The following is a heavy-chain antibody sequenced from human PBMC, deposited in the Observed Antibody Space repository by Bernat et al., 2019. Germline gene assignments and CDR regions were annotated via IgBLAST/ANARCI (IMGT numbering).Heavy chain of an antibody. V-gene: IGHV3-30*18. Sequence: QVLLVESGGGVVQPGTSLRLSCAASGFTFSNSGMHWVRQAPGKRLEWVALISSDGINIYYADSVKGRFTISRDNFKNALYLQMDSLSAEDTAVYNCAKDRSTLSSSCWYFDLWGRGTLVTVSS. J-gene: IGHJ2*01. CDR3: AKDRSTLSSSCWYFDL. CDR1: GFTFSNSG. D-gene: IGHD2-15*01. CDR2: ISSDGINI.